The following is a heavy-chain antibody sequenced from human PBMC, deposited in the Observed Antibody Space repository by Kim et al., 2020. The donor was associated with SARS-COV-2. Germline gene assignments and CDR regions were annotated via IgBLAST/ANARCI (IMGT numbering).Heavy chain of an antibody. D-gene: IGHD3-22*01. Sequence: GGSLRRSCAASGFTVSNYWMHWVRQAPGKGLVWVSRINNDGTSTSNADSAKGRFTISRDTAKNTLYLQMNSLRAEDTALYYCARGDSSGDTFDIWGQGT. V-gene: IGHV3-74*01. CDR3: ARGDSSGDTFDI. J-gene: IGHJ3*02. CDR2: INNDGTST. CDR1: GFTVSNYW.